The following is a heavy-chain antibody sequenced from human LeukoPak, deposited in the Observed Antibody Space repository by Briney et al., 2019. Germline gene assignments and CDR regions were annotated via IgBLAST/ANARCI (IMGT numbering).Heavy chain of an antibody. D-gene: IGHD1-26*01. J-gene: IGHJ6*03. CDR2: IYSGGST. V-gene: IGHV3-53*01. CDR3: ASSAPNSGSYYLGPHLYMDV. CDR1: GFTVSSNY. Sequence: PGGSLRLSCAASGFTVSSNYMSWVRQAPGKGLEWVSVIYSGGSTYYADSVKGRFTISRDNSKNTLYLQMNSLRAEDTAVYYCASSAPNSGSYYLGPHLYMDVWGKGTTVTVSS.